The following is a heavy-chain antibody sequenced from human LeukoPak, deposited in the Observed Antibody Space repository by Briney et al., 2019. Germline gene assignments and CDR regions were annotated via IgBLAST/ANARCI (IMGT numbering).Heavy chain of an antibody. J-gene: IGHJ3*02. D-gene: IGHD1-26*01. CDR1: GFTFSDYA. Sequence: PGGSLRLSCAASGFTFSDYAMSWVRQAPGKGLESVSAISGSGDSTYFAGSVKGRFTISRDNSKNMLYLQMNSLRAEDTAVYYCAKGAIVGATTAGDIWGQGTMVTVSS. CDR2: ISGSGDST. CDR3: AKGAIVGATTAGDI. V-gene: IGHV3-23*01.